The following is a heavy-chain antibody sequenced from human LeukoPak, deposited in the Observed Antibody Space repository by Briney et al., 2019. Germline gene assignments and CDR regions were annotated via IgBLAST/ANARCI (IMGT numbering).Heavy chain of an antibody. CDR1: GFTFSSYW. V-gene: IGHV3-74*01. J-gene: IGHJ4*02. CDR3: ARGYYDSSGYPPLGY. D-gene: IGHD3-22*01. CDR2: INSDGSST. Sequence: PGGSLRLSCAASGFTFSSYWMHWVRQAPGKGLVWVSRINSDGSSTSYADSVKGRFTISRDNAKNTLYLQMNSLRAEDTAVYYCARGYYDSSGYPPLGYWGQGTLVTVSS.